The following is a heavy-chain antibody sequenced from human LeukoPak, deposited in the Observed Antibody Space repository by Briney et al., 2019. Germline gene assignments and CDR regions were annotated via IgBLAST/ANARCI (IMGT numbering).Heavy chain of an antibody. CDR2: ISYDGSNK. J-gene: IGHJ4*02. V-gene: IGHV3-30*03. CDR3: ATTPTDYYDSSGYYSGGYYFDY. D-gene: IGHD3-22*01. CDR1: GFTFSSYG. Sequence: GRSLRLSCAASGFTFSSYGMHWVRQAPGKGLEWVAVISYDGSNKYYADSVKGRFTISRDNSKNTLYLQMNSLRAEDTAVYYCATTPTDYYDSSGYYSGGYYFDYWGQGTLVTVSS.